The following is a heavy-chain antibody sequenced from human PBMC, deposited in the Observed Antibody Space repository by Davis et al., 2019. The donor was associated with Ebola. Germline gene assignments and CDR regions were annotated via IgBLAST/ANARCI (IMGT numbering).Heavy chain of an antibody. CDR3: ASASGSHLGY. D-gene: IGHD1-26*01. CDR1: GYTFTSYA. V-gene: IGHV1-3*01. J-gene: IGHJ4*02. CDR2: INAGNGNT. Sequence: ASSVNVSCMASGYTFTSYAMHWVRQAPGQRLEWMGWINAGNGNTKYSQKFQGRVTITRDTSASTVYMELSSLRSEDTAVYYCASASGSHLGYWGQGTLVTVSS.